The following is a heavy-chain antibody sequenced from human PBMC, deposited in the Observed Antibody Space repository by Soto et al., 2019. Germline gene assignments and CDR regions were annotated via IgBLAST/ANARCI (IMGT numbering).Heavy chain of an antibody. D-gene: IGHD2-21*02. J-gene: IGHJ4*02. CDR2: ISTGNGNT. CDR1: GYTFTNYP. V-gene: IGHV1-3*04. Sequence: QVQLVQSGAEVKEPGASVKVSCKASGYTFTNYPMHWVRQAPGQGPEWLGWISTGNGNTKWSQKFQGRVTITWDTSATTTYIELRSLRSEDTAVYYCASGHCSGDCYSDYWGQGTLVTVSS. CDR3: ASGHCSGDCYSDY.